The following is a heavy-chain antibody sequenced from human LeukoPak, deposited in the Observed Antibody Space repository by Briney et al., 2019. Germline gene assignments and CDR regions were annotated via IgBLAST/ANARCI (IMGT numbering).Heavy chain of an antibody. Sequence: GGEWVANISDDGGLKNYVDSVKGRFTISRDNAKNSVSLQMNSLRAEDTAVYYCARDLPWGYFDYWGQGTLVTVSS. CDR3: ARDLPWGYFDY. J-gene: IGHJ4*02. V-gene: IGHV3-7*01. D-gene: IGHD7-27*01. CDR2: ISDDGGLK.